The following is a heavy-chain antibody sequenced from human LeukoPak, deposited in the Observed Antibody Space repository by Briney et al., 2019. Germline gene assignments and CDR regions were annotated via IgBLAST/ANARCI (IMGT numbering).Heavy chain of an antibody. D-gene: IGHD1-26*01. Sequence: PGGSLRLSCAASGFIFSSYGMTWVRQAPGKGLEWVLAISGSGENTYYADSVRGRFTFSRDNSTNTLYLQMNSLRAADMAVYYCARHPENVSGSHSHFDLWGRGTLVTVSS. J-gene: IGHJ2*01. CDR1: GFIFSSYG. CDR2: ISGSGENT. V-gene: IGHV3-23*01. CDR3: ARHPENVSGSHSHFDL.